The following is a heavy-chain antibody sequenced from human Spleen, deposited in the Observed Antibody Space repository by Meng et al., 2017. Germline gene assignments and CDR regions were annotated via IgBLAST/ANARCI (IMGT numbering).Heavy chain of an antibody. CDR2: IGHSGFT. V-gene: IGHV4-39*01. J-gene: IGHJ5*02. CDR1: GDYIRTGAYY. Sequence: QPQLQESGPGLVKPSEALAFPCGVSGDYIRTGAYYWGWIRQAPGKGLEWIRSIGHSGFTYYTPSVRSRVTVPIDTSKNQFSLKLTSVTAADTAVYFCVRSSAWVRTGFDPWGQGTLVTVSS. D-gene: IGHD3-22*01. CDR3: VRSSAWVRTGFDP.